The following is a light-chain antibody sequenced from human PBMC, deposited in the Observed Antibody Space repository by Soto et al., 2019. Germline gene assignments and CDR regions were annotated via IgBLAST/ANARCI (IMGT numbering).Light chain of an antibody. CDR3: PQYGRPWT. CDR2: KAS. V-gene: IGKV1-5*03. CDR1: QTISDW. Sequence: DIQMTQSPSTLPASVGDRVTITCRASQTISDWLAWYQQKPGKAPKLLIYKASSLETGVPSRFSGSVSGTEFTLTISRLQPYDFATYYCPQYGRPWTFGQGTKVEIK. J-gene: IGKJ1*01.